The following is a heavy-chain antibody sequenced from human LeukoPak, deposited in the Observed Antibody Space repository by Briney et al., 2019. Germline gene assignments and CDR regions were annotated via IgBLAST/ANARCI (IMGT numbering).Heavy chain of an antibody. CDR2: IYPGGSET. CDR1: GYSFPYYW. Sequence: GESLKISCKDSGYSFPYYWIGLVRQMPGKGLEWMGIIYPGGSETRYSPSFEGQVTISADKSISTAYLQWSSLKASDTAMYYCTSHSGRYYWDYWGQGTLVTVSS. D-gene: IGHD1-26*01. CDR3: TSHSGRYYWDY. J-gene: IGHJ4*02. V-gene: IGHV5-51*01.